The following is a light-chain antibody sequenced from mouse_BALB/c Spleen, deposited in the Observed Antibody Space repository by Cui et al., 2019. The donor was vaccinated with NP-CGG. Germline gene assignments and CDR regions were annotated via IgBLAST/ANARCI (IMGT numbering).Light chain of an antibody. CDR2: GTN. J-gene: IGLJ1*01. Sequence: QTVLTHESTLSTSPGGTAILTCRSSTGAVTTSNYANWVQEKPDHLFTGLIGGTNNRAPGVPARFSGSLIGDKAALTITGAQTEDEAIYFCALWYSNHWVFGGGTKLTLL. CDR1: TGAVTTSNY. CDR3: ALWYSNHWV. V-gene: IGLV1*01.